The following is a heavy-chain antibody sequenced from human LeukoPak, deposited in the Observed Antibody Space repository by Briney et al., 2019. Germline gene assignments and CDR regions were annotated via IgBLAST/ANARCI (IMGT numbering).Heavy chain of an antibody. Sequence: SETLSLTCAVYGWSSNDYYWNWIRQPPRKGLEWIGEINARGDTNFNPSLKSRVTISVDTSKSQFSLRLTSMIAADTAVYYCARGQVPAARGYNWFDPWGQGTLVTVSS. CDR2: INARGDT. V-gene: IGHV4-34*01. J-gene: IGHJ5*02. CDR1: GWSSNDYY. D-gene: IGHD2-2*01. CDR3: ARGQVPAARGYNWFDP.